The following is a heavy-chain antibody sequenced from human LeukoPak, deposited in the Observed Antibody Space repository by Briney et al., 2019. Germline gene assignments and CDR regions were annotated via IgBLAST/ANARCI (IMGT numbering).Heavy chain of an antibody. CDR1: GFTFSSYW. Sequence: GGSLRLSCAASGFTFSSYWMSWVRQAPGKGLEWVSSISSSGDYIYYADSVKGRFTISRDNARNSLYLQMNSLRAEDTAVYYCARSRSVSNYKGMDVWGQGTTVTVSS. V-gene: IGHV3-21*01. CDR2: ISSSGDYI. D-gene: IGHD5/OR15-5a*01. CDR3: ARSRSVSNYKGMDV. J-gene: IGHJ6*02.